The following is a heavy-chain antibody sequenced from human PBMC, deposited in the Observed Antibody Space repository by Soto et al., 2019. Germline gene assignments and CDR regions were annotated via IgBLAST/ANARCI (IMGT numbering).Heavy chain of an antibody. J-gene: IGHJ4*02. D-gene: IGHD6-13*01. CDR1: GGSISSSRYY. V-gene: IGHV4-39*01. CDR3: ARHDSSAAGAIY. CDR2: IYYSGST. Sequence: QLQLQESGPGLVKPSETLSLTCTVSGGSISSSRYYWGWLRQPPGKGLEWIGSIYYSGSTYYNPSLKRRVTISLDTSKSQFALKLSSVTAADTAVYYCARHDSSAAGAIYWGQGTLVTVSS.